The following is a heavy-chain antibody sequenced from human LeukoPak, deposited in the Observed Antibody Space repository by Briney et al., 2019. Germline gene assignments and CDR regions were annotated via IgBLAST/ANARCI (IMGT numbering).Heavy chain of an antibody. D-gene: IGHD3-22*01. CDR1: GGSISSYY. CDR3: ARIPDDTATYYYDSSGYCLDY. Sequence: SETLSLTCTVSGGSISSYYWGWIRQPPGKGLEWIGSIYYSGSTYYNPSLKSRVTISVDTSKNQFSLKLSSVTAADTAVYYCARIPDDTATYYYDSSGYCLDYWGQGTLVTVSS. V-gene: IGHV4-39*07. J-gene: IGHJ4*02. CDR2: IYYSGST.